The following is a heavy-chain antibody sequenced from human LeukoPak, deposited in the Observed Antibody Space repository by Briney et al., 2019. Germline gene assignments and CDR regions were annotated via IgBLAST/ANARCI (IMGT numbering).Heavy chain of an antibody. V-gene: IGHV4-39*01. CDR3: ARHVTTVVTDFDN. J-gene: IGHJ4*02. CDR1: GDSISSSSYS. D-gene: IGHD4-23*01. Sequence: SETLSLTCTVSGDSISSSSYSWGWIRQPPGKGLEWIGAISYSGSTYYNPSLKSRVTISVDTSKNQFSLMLRSVTAADAAVYYCARHVTTVVTDFDNWGQGTLVTVSS. CDR2: ISYSGST.